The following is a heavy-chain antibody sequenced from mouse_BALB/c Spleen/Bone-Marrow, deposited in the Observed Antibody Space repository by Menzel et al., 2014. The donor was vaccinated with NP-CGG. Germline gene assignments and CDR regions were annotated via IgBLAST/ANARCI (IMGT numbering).Heavy chain of an antibody. CDR3: ARDVGYGNYFVY. CDR2: SRNKAKHYTT. J-gene: IGHJ3*01. Sequence: EVQVVESGGGLVQPGDSLRLSCATSGFTFSDFYMEWVRQPPGKRLEWIAASRNKAKHYTTEYSASVKGRFIASRDTSQSILYLQMNALRAEDTVIYYCARDVGYGNYFVYWGQGTLVTVSA. V-gene: IGHV7-1*02. D-gene: IGHD2-10*02. CDR1: GFTFSDFY.